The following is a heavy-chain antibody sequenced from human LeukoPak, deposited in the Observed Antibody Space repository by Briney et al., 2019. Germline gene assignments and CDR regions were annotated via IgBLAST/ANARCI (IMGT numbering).Heavy chain of an antibody. V-gene: IGHV3-23*01. CDR2: ISGSAGGT. Sequence: GGSLRLSCAVSGITLSNYGMSWVRQAPGKGLEWVAGISGSAGGTYYADSVKGRFTISRDNAKNTLHLQLNNLRAEDTAVYFCAKRGVVIRVILVGFYKEAYYFDSWGQGALVTVSS. CDR3: AKRGVVIRVILVGFYKEAYYFDS. D-gene: IGHD3-22*01. CDR1: GITLSNYG. J-gene: IGHJ4*02.